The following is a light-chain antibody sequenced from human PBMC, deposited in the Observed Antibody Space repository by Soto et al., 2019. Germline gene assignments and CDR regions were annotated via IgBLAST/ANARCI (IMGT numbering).Light chain of an antibody. CDR3: QQSYRSPYT. CDR1: QSINID. J-gene: IGKJ2*01. Sequence: IQMTQSPSYLSASVGDRVTVTCRASQSINIDLNWYQQKPGKAPTLLIYAASNLQSGVPSRFSGGGSRTDFTLTISSLQAEDFATYYCQQSYRSPYTFGQGTKLEIK. CDR2: AAS. V-gene: IGKV1-39*01.